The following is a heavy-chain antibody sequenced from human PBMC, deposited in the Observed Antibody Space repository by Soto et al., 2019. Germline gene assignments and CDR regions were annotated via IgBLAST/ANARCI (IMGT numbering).Heavy chain of an antibody. CDR3: ARAPPGSGGSCLNWFDP. CDR1: GYTFTSYD. J-gene: IGHJ5*02. CDR2: MNPNSGNT. V-gene: IGHV1-8*01. D-gene: IGHD2-15*01. Sequence: AASVKVSCKASGYTFTSYDINWVRQATGQGLEWMGWMNPNSGNTGYAQKFQGRVTMTRNTSISTAYMELSRLRSDDTAVYYCARAPPGSGGSCLNWFDPWGQGTLVTVSS.